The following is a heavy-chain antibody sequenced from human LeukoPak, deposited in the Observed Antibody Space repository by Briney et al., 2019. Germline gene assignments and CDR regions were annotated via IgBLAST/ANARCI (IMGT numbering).Heavy chain of an antibody. J-gene: IGHJ4*02. CDR1: GYSFTSYW. CDR3: ARTSGLVGARTGWDYFDY. CDR2: IYPDDSDT. V-gene: IGHV5-51*01. Sequence: GESLKISCKGSGYSFTSYWIGWVRQMPGKGLEWMGIIYPDDSDTRYSPSFKGQVTISADKSINTAYLQWSSLKASDTAMYYCARTSGLVGARTGWDYFDYWGQGTLVTASS. D-gene: IGHD1-26*01.